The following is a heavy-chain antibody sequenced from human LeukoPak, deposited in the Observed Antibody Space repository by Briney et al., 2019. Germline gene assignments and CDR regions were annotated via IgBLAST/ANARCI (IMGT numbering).Heavy chain of an antibody. CDR3: ARVDPYDSSAYYFDY. J-gene: IGHJ4*02. V-gene: IGHV1-18*01. CDR1: GYTFTSYG. CDR2: ISAYNGNT. Sequence: ASVKVSCKASGYTFTSYGISWVRQAPGQGLEWMGWISAYNGNTNYAQKLQGRVTMTTDTSTSTAYMELRSLRSDDTAVYYCARVDPYDSSAYYFDYWGQGTLVTVS. D-gene: IGHD3-22*01.